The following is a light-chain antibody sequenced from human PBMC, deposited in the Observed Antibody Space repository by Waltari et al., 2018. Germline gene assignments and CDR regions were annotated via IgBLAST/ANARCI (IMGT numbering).Light chain of an antibody. CDR3: SSYTSSSTLV. Sequence: QSALTQPAPVSGSPGQSITISCTGTSTDVGGYNYVSWYQQHPGKAPKLLFYYVSTRPSGVSNRFSGSKSGNTASLTISGLQAEDEADYYCSSYTSSSTLVFGGGTKLTVL. V-gene: IGLV2-14*03. CDR2: YVS. J-gene: IGLJ2*01. CDR1: STDVGGYNY.